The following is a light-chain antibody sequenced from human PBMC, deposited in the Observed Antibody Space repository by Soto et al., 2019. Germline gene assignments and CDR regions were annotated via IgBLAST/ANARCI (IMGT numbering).Light chain of an antibody. Sequence: EVVMTQSPATLSVSAGERATIAXRASQSVCASFAWYQQEPVXXTRLXXXGEXTRATGILARFSGSGSGREFTLTISSLQSEDFAVYFCQQYKNWSTITFGQGTRLEIK. CDR1: QSVCAS. J-gene: IGKJ5*01. V-gene: IGKV3-15*01. CDR2: GEX. CDR3: QQYKNWSTIT.